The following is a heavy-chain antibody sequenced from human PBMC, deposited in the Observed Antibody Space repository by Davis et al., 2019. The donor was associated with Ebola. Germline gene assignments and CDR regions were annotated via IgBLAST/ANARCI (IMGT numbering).Heavy chain of an antibody. CDR2: ISSSSSYI. J-gene: IGHJ6*02. V-gene: IGHV3-21*01. D-gene: IGHD3-16*01. CDR1: GFTFSSYS. Sequence: GESLKISCAASGFTFSSYSMNWVRQAPGKGLEWVSSISSSSSYIYYADSVKGRFTISRDNAKNSLYLQMNSLSAEDTAVYYCARDRPLDFFFGDYYGMDVWGQGTTVTVSS. CDR3: ARDRPLDFFFGDYYGMDV.